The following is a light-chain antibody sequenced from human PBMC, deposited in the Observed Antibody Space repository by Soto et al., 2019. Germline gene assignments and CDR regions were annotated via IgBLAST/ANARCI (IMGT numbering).Light chain of an antibody. J-gene: IGKJ3*01. V-gene: IGKV1-27*01. CDR1: QGIDTY. CDR2: AAS. Sequence: DIQMTQSPSSLSASVGDRVTITCRASQGIDTYLAWYQQKPGQVPKLLIYAASTLQSGVPSRFSGSGSGTDFTLTMSSLQPEDVVTYFCQKYTRAPFTFGPETKVYIK. CDR3: QKYTRAPFT.